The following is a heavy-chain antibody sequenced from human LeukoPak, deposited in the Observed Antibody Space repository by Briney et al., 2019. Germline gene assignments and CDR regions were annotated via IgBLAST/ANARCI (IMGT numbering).Heavy chain of an antibody. CDR3: ARGYSNLAY. V-gene: IGHV3-23*01. CDR1: GSGFSFSSYA. Sequence: GGSLRLSCAASGSGFSFSSYAMSWVRQAPGKGLEWVSGISGSGDSTHYADSVKGRFTISRDNSKNTLFLRMNSLRVEDTAVYYCARGYSNLAYWGQGTLVTVSS. J-gene: IGHJ4*02. CDR2: ISGSGDST. D-gene: IGHD5-18*01.